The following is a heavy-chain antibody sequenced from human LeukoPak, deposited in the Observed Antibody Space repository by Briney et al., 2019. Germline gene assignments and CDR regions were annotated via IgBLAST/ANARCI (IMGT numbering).Heavy chain of an antibody. CDR3: ARDSHGDYVDFDY. Sequence: GGSLRLSCAASGFTFSSYWMHWVRQAPGKWLVWVSRINSDGSSTSYADSVKGRFTISRDNAKNTLYLQMNSLRAEDTAVYYCARDSHGDYVDFDYWGQGTLVTVSS. V-gene: IGHV3-74*01. CDR1: GFTFSSYW. J-gene: IGHJ4*02. D-gene: IGHD4-17*01. CDR2: INSDGSST.